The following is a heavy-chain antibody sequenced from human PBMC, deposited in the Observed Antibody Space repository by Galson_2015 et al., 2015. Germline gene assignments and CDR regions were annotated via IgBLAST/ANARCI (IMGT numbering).Heavy chain of an antibody. Sequence: SLRLSCAASGFTFRDYRMNWVRQAPGKGLEWISYISNGGSTIYYADSVKSRFTISRDNAKNSLYLQMNSLRDEDTAVYYCARDGPGVLRFLDVWGKGTTVTVSS. CDR1: GFTFRDYR. V-gene: IGHV3-48*02. J-gene: IGHJ6*04. CDR2: ISNGGSTI. D-gene: IGHD3-3*01. CDR3: ARDGPGVLRFLDV.